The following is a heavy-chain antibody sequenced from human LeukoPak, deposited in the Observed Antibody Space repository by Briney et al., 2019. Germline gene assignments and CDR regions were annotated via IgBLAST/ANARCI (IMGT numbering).Heavy chain of an antibody. CDR2: IWYDGSNK. V-gene: IGHV3-33*01. CDR3: ARAVYGVQACFDF. D-gene: IGHD4-17*01. CDR1: GFTFSSYG. J-gene: IGHJ4*02. Sequence: PGGSLRLSCAASGFTFSSYGMHWVRQAPGKGLEWVAIIWYDGSNKYYTDSAKGRFTISRDNSKNTLYLQMNSLRVEDTAVYYCARAVYGVQACFDFWGQGTLVTVSS.